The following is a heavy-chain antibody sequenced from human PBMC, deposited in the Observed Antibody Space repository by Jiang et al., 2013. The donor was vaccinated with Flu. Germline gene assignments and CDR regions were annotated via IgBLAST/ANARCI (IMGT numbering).Heavy chain of an antibody. V-gene: IGHV4-31*02. CDR2: GTT. J-gene: IGHJ5*02. D-gene: IGHD3-10*01. Sequence: GTTYYNPSLKSRVTISVDTSKNQFSLKLSSVTAADTAVYYCARGWGSMVRGVMVHWFDPWGQGTLVTVSS. CDR3: ARGWGSMVRGVMVHWFDP.